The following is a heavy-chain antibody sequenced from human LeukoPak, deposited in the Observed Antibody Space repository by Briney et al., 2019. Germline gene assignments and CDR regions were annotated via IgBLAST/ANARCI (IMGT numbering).Heavy chain of an antibody. J-gene: IGHJ6*02. CDR2: IKSKTDGGTT. V-gene: IGHV3-15*01. CDR1: GFTFSNAW. CDR3: TTVNPDSSGYYRRYYYYGMDV. Sequence: GGSLRLSCAASGFTFSNAWMSWVRQGPGEGLEWVGRIKSKTDGGTTDYAAPVKGRFTISRDGSKNTLYLQMNSLKTEDTAVYYCTTVNPDSSGYYRRYYYYGMDVWGQGTTVTVSS. D-gene: IGHD3-22*01.